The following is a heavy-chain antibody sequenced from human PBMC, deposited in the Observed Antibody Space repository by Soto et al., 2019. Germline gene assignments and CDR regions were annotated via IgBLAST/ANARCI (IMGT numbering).Heavy chain of an antibody. J-gene: IGHJ4*03. V-gene: IGHV4-38-2*01. CDR2: IYGSGTT. Sequence: SETLSLTCVVSSYVIESGHYWGWVRQPPGKGLEWVGSIYGSGTTYYNPSLRSRVTISADTSKNQFSLSLTSVTAADTAVYYCARSPQYYTPGSSPFDYWGPGTMVTVSS. D-gene: IGHD3-3*01. CDR1: SYVIESGHY. CDR3: ARSPQYYTPGSSPFDY.